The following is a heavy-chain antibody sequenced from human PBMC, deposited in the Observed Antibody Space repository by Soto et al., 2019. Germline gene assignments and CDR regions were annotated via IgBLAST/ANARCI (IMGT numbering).Heavy chain of an antibody. D-gene: IGHD2-21*02. Sequence: KPSETLSLTCSVSVYSISGPSYWAFIRQPPGKRPGWIASIYHGGTTFYNPSLKSRITISVDTSNNQFSLKLTSVTAADTAVYYCAKVHVMVVAGSTFDYWGHGTLVTVSS. V-gene: IGHV4-38-2*02. CDR2: IYHGGTT. CDR3: AKVHVMVVAGSTFDY. CDR1: VYSISGPSY. J-gene: IGHJ4*01.